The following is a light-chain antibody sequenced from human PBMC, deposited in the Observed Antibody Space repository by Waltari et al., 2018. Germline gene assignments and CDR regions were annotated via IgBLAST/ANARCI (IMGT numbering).Light chain of an antibody. CDR2: DAS. J-gene: IGKJ4*01. CDR3: QQRSNWPRLT. V-gene: IGKV3-11*01. CDR1: ETVFNY. Sequence: EIVLTQSPATLSLSPGERATLSCRASETVFNYVAWYQQRPGQAPRLLIYDASNRATGIPARFSGSGSGTDFALIISSLEPEDSAVYYCQQRSNWPRLTFGGGTKVEIK.